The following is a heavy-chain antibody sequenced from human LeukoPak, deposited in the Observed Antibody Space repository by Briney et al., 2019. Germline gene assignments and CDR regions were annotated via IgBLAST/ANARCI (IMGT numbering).Heavy chain of an antibody. Sequence: GGSLRLSCAASGFTFSDYWIHWVRQAPGKGLVWVSRINTDGSITNYADSVKGRFSISRDNAKNTLYLQMSSLRAEDTAVYYCARNRGPRTGFMVREAYDYWGQGTLVTVSS. J-gene: IGHJ4*02. CDR3: ARNRGPRTGFMVREAYDY. CDR1: GFTFSDYW. D-gene: IGHD3-10*01. CDR2: INTDGSIT. V-gene: IGHV3-74*01.